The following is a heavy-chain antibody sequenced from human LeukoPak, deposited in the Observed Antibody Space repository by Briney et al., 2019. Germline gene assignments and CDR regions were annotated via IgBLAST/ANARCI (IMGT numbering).Heavy chain of an antibody. CDR2: INHSGST. CDR1: GGSFSGYY. J-gene: IGHJ5*02. CDR3: ARGRGSSSWYGFVLFDP. Sequence: SETLSLTCAVYGGSFSGYYWSWLRQPPGKGMEWIEEINHSGSTNYNPSLKSRVTISVDPSKNQFSLKLSSVTAADTAVYYCARGRGSSSWYGFVLFDPWGQGTLVTVSS. V-gene: IGHV4-34*01. D-gene: IGHD6-13*01.